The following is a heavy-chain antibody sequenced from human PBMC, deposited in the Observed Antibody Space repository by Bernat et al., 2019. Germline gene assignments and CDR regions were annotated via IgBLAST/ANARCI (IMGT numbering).Heavy chain of an antibody. CDR1: GFTFSSYG. CDR3: VRDRDYGDHDAFDI. CDR2: IWYDGSNK. J-gene: IGHJ3*02. V-gene: IGHV3-33*01. D-gene: IGHD4-17*01. Sequence: QVQLVESGGGVVQPGRSLRLSCAASGFTFSSYGMHWVRQAPGKGLEWVAVIWYDGSNKYYADSVKGRFTISRDNSKNTLYLQMNSLRAEDTAVYYCVRDRDYGDHDAFDIWGQGTMVTVSS.